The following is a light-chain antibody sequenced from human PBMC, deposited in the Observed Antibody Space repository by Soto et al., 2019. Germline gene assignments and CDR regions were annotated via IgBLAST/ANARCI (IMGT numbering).Light chain of an antibody. CDR2: EVS. V-gene: IGLV2-8*01. CDR3: SSYAGSKSV. CDR1: SSDVGGYVY. Sequence: QSALTQPPSASGSPGQSVTISCTGTSSDVGGYVYVSWYQQHPGKVPKLVIYEVSKRPSGVPDRFSGSKSANTASLSISGLQADDEADYYCSSYAGSKSVFGTGTKVTVL. J-gene: IGLJ1*01.